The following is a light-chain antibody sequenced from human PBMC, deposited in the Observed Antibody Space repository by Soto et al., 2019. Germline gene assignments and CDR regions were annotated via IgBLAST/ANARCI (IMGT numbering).Light chain of an antibody. CDR2: DAS. V-gene: IGKV3-15*01. CDR3: QQHKNWPPLT. Sequence: EIVMTQSPATLSVSPGERATLSCRASQSVSSSLAWYQQKPGQAPRLLIYDASTRATGVPARFTGSGSGTEFTLTISSLQSEDFAVYYCQQHKNWPPLTFGGGTKVDIK. J-gene: IGKJ4*01. CDR1: QSVSSS.